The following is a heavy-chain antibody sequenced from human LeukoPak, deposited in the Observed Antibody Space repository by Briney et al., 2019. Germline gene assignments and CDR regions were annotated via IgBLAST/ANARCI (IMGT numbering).Heavy chain of an antibody. V-gene: IGHV3-15*01. D-gene: IGHD1-26*01. CDR3: TTDASMGATHFDY. Sequence: GGSLRLSCAASGFTFSNAWMSWVRQARAKGLEWVGSIKSKTYGGTTDYAAPLKGRFTISRDDSENTLYLEMNGLKIEDTAVYYCTTDASMGATHFDYWGQGTLVTVCS. J-gene: IGHJ4*02. CDR2: IKSKTYGGTT. CDR1: GFTFSNAW.